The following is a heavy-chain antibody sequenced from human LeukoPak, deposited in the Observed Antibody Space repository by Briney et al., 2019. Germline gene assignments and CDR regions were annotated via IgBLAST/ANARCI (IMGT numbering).Heavy chain of an antibody. CDR2: INPSGGST. CDR3: ARVSFYDTPFAFHI. V-gene: IGHV1-46*01. D-gene: IGHD2/OR15-2a*01. CDR1: GYTFTSYY. J-gene: IGHJ3*02. Sequence: ASVKLSCKASGYTFTSYYIHWVRQAPGQGLEWMGVINPSGGSTSYAQKFQGRVTMTRDTSTSTVYMELSSLTSEDTAVYYCARVSFYDTPFAFHIWGQGTMVTVSS.